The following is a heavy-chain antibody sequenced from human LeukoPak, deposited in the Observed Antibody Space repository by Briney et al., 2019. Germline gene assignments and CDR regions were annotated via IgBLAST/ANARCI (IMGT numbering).Heavy chain of an antibody. V-gene: IGHV3-9*01. Sequence: GRSLRLSYVASGFTFDEHAMYWVRQAPGKGLEWVSGISWNSGSIGYADSVKGRFTTSRDNAKNSLFLQMNSPRAEDTALYYCARDSALRQWLPNWYFDPWGRGTLVTVSS. J-gene: IGHJ2*01. CDR3: ARDSALRQWLPNWYFDP. D-gene: IGHD6-19*01. CDR2: ISWNSGSI. CDR1: GFTFDEHA.